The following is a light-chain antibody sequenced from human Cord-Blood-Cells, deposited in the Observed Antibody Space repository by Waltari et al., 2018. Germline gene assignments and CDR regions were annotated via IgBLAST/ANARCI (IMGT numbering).Light chain of an antibody. V-gene: IGLV3-1*01. CDR1: NLGDKS. J-gene: IGLJ1*01. Sequence: SYELTQPPSVSVSPGQTANITCSGENLGDKSACWYQQKPGQSPVLVIYQDSKRPSGIPERFSGSNSGNTATLTISGTQAMDEADYYCQAWDSSTYVFGTGTKVTVL. CDR3: QAWDSSTYV. CDR2: QDS.